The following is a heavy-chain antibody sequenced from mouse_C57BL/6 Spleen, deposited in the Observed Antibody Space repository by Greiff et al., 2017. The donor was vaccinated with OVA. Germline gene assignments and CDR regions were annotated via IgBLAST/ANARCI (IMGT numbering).Heavy chain of an antibody. V-gene: IGHV1-9*01. Sequence: LQESGAELMKPGASVKLSCKATGYTFTGYWIEWVKQRPGHGLEWIGEILPGGGCTNYNEKFKGKATFSADTSSNTAYMQLSSLTTEDSAIYYCARNYGHWYFDVWGTGTTVTVSS. CDR2: ILPGGGCT. CDR3: ARNYGHWYFDV. CDR1: GYTFTGYW. J-gene: IGHJ1*03. D-gene: IGHD1-1*01.